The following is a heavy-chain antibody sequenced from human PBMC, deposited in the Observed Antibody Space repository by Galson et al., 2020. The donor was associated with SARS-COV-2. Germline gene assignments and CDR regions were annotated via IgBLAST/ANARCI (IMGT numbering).Heavy chain of an antibody. CDR2: IYYSGST. J-gene: IGHJ4*02. CDR1: GGSISSSSYH. CDR3: ARRTDDDYFDY. D-gene: IGHD1-1*01. V-gene: IGHV4-39*01. Sequence: SETLSLTCTVSGGSISSSSYHWGWIRQPPGKGLEWIGSIYYSGSTHYNPSLKSRVIISVDTSKNQFSLKLSSVTAADTAVFYCARRTDDDYFDYWGQGTLVTVSS.